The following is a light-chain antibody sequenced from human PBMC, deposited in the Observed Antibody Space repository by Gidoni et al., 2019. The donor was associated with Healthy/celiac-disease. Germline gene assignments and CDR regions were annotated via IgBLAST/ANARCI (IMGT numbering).Light chain of an antibody. V-gene: IGKV3-11*01. Sequence: EIVLTQAPSTLSLSPGERATLSCRARQSVSSYLASYQPKPGQAPRLLIYDASNRATGIPARFSGSGSGTDFTLTISSLEPEDFAVYYCQQRSNWPLTFGGGTKVEIK. CDR1: QSVSSY. J-gene: IGKJ4*01. CDR3: QQRSNWPLT. CDR2: DAS.